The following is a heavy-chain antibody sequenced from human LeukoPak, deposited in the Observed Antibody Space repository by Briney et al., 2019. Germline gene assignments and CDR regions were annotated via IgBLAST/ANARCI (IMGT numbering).Heavy chain of an antibody. D-gene: IGHD2-21*01. CDR2: ISSSSGTL. V-gene: IGHV3-48*02. J-gene: IGHJ4*02. CDR3: ARGAYEFDY. Sequence: GGSLRLSCAASGFTFSTYNMNWVRQAPGKGLEWVSYISSSSGTLYYADSVRGRFTISRDSAKSSLYLQMNSLRDEDTAVYYCARGAYEFDYWGQGTLVTVSS. CDR1: GFTFSTYN.